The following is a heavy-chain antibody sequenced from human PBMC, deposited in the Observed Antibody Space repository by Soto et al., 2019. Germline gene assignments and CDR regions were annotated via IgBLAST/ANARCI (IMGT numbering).Heavy chain of an antibody. Sequence: GGSLRLSCAASGFTFRNYAMSWVRQAPAKGLEWVSSISISDGRTFYADSVEGRFTISRDNSKSTLYLQMNSLGVEDTALYYCAPSWWDDGSDVRSYWGQGTQVTVSS. CDR1: GFTFRNYA. D-gene: IGHD3-16*01. V-gene: IGHV3-23*01. J-gene: IGHJ4*02. CDR2: ISISDGRT. CDR3: APSWWDDGSDVRSY.